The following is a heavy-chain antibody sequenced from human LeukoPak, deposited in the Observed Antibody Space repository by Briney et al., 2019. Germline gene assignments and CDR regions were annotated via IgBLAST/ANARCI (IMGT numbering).Heavy chain of an antibody. CDR2: IYTSGST. Sequence: SETLSLTCTVSGGSISSYYWSWIWQPAGKGLEWIGRIYTSGSTNYNPSLKSRVTISVDKSKNQFSLKLSSVTAADTAVYYCASTAVGVVYYYYYYMDVWGKGTTVTVSS. V-gene: IGHV4-4*07. D-gene: IGHD3-3*01. CDR1: GGSISSYY. CDR3: ASTAVGVVYYYYYYMDV. J-gene: IGHJ6*03.